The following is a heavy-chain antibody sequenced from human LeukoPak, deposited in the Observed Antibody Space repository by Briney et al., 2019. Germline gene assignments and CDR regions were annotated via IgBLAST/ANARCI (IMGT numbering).Heavy chain of an antibody. CDR3: VRDLEYSSSSVSGRSFDY. V-gene: IGHV3-21*01. J-gene: IGHJ4*02. Sequence: GGSLRLSCAASGFTFSTYSMNWVRQAPGKGLEWVSSISYSSSYTYYVDSVRGRFTISRDNAKNSLYLQMNSLRAEDTALYYCVRDLEYSSSSVSGRSFDYWGQGTLVTVSS. CDR1: GFTFSTYS. CDR2: ISYSSSYT. D-gene: IGHD6-6*01.